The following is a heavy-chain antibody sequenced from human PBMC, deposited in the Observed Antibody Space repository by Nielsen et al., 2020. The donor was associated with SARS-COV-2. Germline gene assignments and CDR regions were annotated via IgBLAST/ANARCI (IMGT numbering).Heavy chain of an antibody. Sequence: SETLSLTCTVSGDSITSGSFYWGWIRQPPGKGLEWIGSIYYSGNTYYNPPLKSRVTISVDTSKNQFSLKLSSVTAADTAVYYCARASFYDYSNYGYFDYWGQGTLVTVSS. V-gene: IGHV4-39*07. CDR1: GDSITSGSFY. D-gene: IGHD4-11*01. CDR3: ARASFYDYSNYGYFDY. CDR2: IYYSGNT. J-gene: IGHJ4*02.